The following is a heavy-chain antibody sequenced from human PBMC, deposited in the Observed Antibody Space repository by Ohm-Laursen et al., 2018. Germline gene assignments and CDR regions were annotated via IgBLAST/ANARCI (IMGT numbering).Heavy chain of an antibody. Sequence: SVKVSCKASGYTFTSYGISWVRQAPGQGLEWMGWINPNSGGTNYAQKFQGRVTMTRDTSISTAYMELSRLRSDDTAVYYCARYWSRGETFDIWGQGTLFTVSS. CDR3: ARYWSRGETFDI. J-gene: IGHJ3*02. V-gene: IGHV1-2*02. CDR1: GYTFTSYG. D-gene: IGHD3-10*01. CDR2: INPNSGGT.